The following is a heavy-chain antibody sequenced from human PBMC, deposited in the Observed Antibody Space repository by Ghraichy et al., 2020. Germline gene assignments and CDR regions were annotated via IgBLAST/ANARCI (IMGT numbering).Heavy chain of an antibody. V-gene: IGHV3-23*01. CDR2: ISGSGGST. Sequence: GGSLRLSCAASGFTFSSYAVNWVRQAPGKGLEWVSTISGSGGSTYYADSVKGRFTISRDNSKNTVFLQMSSLGAEDTAVYYCAKVGYGDYWYFDLWGRGTLVTVSS. J-gene: IGHJ2*01. CDR3: AKVGYGDYWYFDL. D-gene: IGHD4-17*01. CDR1: GFTFSSYA.